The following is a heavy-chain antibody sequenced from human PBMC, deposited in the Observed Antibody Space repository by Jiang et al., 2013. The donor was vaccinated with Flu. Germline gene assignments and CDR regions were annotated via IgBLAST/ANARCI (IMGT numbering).Heavy chain of an antibody. D-gene: IGHD3-22*01. Sequence: VASGFTFSNYGMHWVRPGVQGKGLEWVAIIWYDGSKKYYADSVKGRFTISRDNSMNTLYLQMNSVRVEDTAVYYCARVDISGYYPEVWGQGTLVTVSS. CDR1: GFTFSNYG. CDR2: IWYDGSKK. CDR3: ARVDISGYYPEV. J-gene: IGHJ4*02. V-gene: IGHV3-33*01.